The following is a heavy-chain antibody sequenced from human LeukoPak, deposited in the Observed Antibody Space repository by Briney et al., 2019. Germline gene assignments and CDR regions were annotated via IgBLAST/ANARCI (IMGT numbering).Heavy chain of an antibody. CDR2: INAGNGNT. J-gene: IGHJ4*02. D-gene: IGHD3-10*01. CDR3: AQGSVSYYNDPLGGGY. V-gene: IGHV1-3*01. CDR1: GYTFTSYA. Sequence: ASVKVSCKASGYTFTSYAMHWVRQAPGQRLEWMGWINAGNGNTKYSQKFQGRVTITRDTSASTAYMELSSLRSEDTAVYYCAQGSVSYYNDPLGGGYWGQGTLVTVSS.